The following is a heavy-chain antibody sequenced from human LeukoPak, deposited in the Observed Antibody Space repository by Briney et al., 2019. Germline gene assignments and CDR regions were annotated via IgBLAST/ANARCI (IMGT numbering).Heavy chain of an antibody. CDR2: IYYSGSI. J-gene: IGHJ4*02. D-gene: IGHD4-17*01. CDR1: GGSVTTYH. Sequence: SETLSLTCTVSGGSVTTYHWSWIRQPPGKGLEWIGYIYYSGSINYNPSLNSRVTISFDTSKNEFSLKLRSVTAADTAVYYCARYPGASGDSYYFDYWGQGTRVTVSS. CDR3: ARYPGASGDSYYFDY. V-gene: IGHV4-59*02.